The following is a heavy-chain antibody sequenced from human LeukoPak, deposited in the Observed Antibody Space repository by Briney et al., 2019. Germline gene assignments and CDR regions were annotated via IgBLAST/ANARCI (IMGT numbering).Heavy chain of an antibody. Sequence: GGSLRLSCAAPGFTFSRYWMSWVRQAPGKGLEWVANIKQDGSAKYYVDSVKGRFTISRDNAKNSLYLQMNSLRAEDTAVYHCARHGDGYLEYWGQGTLVTVSS. CDR2: IKQDGSAK. CDR3: ARHGDGYLEY. D-gene: IGHD5-24*01. V-gene: IGHV3-7*04. J-gene: IGHJ4*02. CDR1: GFTFSRYW.